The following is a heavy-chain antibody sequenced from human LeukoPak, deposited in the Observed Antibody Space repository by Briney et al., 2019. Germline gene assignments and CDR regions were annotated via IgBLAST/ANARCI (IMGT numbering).Heavy chain of an antibody. CDR1: GYTFTNYD. Sequence: ASVTVSCTASGYTFTNYDINWVRQAPGQGLEWMGWMNPDSGSTGYAQKFQGRVTMTRSTSISTAYMELSSLRSEDTAVYYCARGGDAGRMDVWGQGTTVTVSS. CDR2: MNPDSGST. V-gene: IGHV1-8*01. J-gene: IGHJ6*02. D-gene: IGHD3-10*01. CDR3: ARGGDAGRMDV.